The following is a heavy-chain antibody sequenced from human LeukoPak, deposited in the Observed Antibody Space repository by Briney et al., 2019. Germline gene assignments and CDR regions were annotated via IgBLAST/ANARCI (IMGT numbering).Heavy chain of an antibody. CDR1: GYTFTGYY. V-gene: IGHV1-2*02. Sequence: GASVKVSCKASGYTFTGYYMHWVRQAPGQGHEWMGWINPNSGGTNYAQKFQGRVTMTRDTSISTAYMELSRLRSDDTAVYYCARGPRLLRGWFDPWGQGTLVTVSS. CDR3: ARGPRLLRGWFDP. D-gene: IGHD2/OR15-2a*01. CDR2: INPNSGGT. J-gene: IGHJ5*02.